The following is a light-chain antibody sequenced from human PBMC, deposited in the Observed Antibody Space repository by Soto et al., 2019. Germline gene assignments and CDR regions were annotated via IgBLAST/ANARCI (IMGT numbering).Light chain of an antibody. CDR3: SSYTTSYTQV. CDR2: EVT. CDR1: SSDVGGYNY. Sequence: QSALTQAASVSGSPGQSITISCTGTSSDVGGYNYVSWYQHHPGKVPKLMIYEVTNRPSGISNRFSGSKSGNTASLTISGLQAEDEADYYCSSYTTSYTQVFGGGTKLTVL. V-gene: IGLV2-14*01. J-gene: IGLJ2*01.